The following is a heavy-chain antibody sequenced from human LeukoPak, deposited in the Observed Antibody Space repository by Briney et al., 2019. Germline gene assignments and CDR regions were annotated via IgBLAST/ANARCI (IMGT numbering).Heavy chain of an antibody. J-gene: IGHJ4*02. CDR2: INPNSGGT. Sequence: ASVEVSCKASGYTFTGYYMHWVRQAPGQGLEWMGRINPNSGGTNYAQKFQGRVTMTRDTSISTAYMELSRLRSDDTAVYYCARDPTNTVTRSIDYWGQGTLVTVSS. V-gene: IGHV1-2*06. D-gene: IGHD4-17*01. CDR1: GYTFTGYY. CDR3: ARDPTNTVTRSIDY.